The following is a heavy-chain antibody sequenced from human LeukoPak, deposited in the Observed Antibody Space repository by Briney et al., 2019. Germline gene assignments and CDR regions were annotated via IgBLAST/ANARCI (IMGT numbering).Heavy chain of an antibody. CDR1: GFTFDDYG. D-gene: IGHD2-2*01. V-gene: IGHV3-20*04. CDR2: INWNGGST. Sequence: GGSLRLSCAASGFTFDDYGMSWVRQAPGKGLEWVSGINWNGGSTGYADSVKGRRTISRDNAKKSLYLQMNSLRAEDTALYYCARDRKDIVVVPAAPTGYYYYYYMDVWGKGTTVTVSS. CDR3: ARDRKDIVVVPAAPTGYYYYYYMDV. J-gene: IGHJ6*03.